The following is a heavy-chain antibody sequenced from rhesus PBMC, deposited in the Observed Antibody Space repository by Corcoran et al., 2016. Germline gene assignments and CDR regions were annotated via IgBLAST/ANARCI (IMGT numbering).Heavy chain of an antibody. D-gene: IGHD2-39*02. Sequence: QVQLQESGPGLVKPSETLSLTCAVSGGSISSNYWSWIRQAPGKGLEWIGRIYGTGGHTDYTPSLDSRVTISADTSKNQFSLKLSSVTAADTAVYYCAKFLGGVCYYWGQGVLVTVSS. CDR1: GGSISSNY. CDR3: AKFLGGVCYY. CDR2: IYGTGGHT. J-gene: IGHJ4*01. V-gene: IGHV4-160*01.